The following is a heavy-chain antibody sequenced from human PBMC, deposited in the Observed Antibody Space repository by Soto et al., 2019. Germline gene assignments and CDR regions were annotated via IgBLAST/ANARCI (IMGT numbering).Heavy chain of an antibody. D-gene: IGHD5-18*01. V-gene: IGHV3-53*04. Sequence: EVQLVESGGGLVQPGGSLRLSCAASGFTVSSNYMSWVRQAPGKGLEWVSVIYSGGSTYYADSVKGRFTISRHNSXXTLYLQMNRLRAEDTAVYYCARVGDTAMVIDAFDIWGQGRMVTVSS. CDR2: IYSGGST. CDR1: GFTVSSNY. J-gene: IGHJ3*02. CDR3: ARVGDTAMVIDAFDI.